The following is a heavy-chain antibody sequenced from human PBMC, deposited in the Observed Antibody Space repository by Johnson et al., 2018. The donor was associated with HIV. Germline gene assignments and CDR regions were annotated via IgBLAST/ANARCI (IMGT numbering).Heavy chain of an antibody. CDR1: RFTFSDYY. CDR2: ISSSGGTI. CDR3: AREIGGSYYRDAFDI. Sequence: VQLVESGGGLVKPGGSLRLSCAASRFTFSDYYMSWIRQTPGKGLEWVSYISSSGGTIYYADSVKGRFSISRDNAKNSLYLQMNSLRAEDTAVYYCAREIGGSYYRDAFDIWGQGTMVTVSS. J-gene: IGHJ3*02. V-gene: IGHV3-11*01. D-gene: IGHD1-26*01.